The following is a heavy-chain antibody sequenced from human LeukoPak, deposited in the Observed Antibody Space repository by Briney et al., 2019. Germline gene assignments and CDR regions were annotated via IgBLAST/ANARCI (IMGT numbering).Heavy chain of an antibody. CDR3: ARLKLGAYFDL. CDR2: VYNSGAT. Sequence: PSETLSLTCTVSGGSTSSDYWSWIRQSPGKGLEWVGYVYNSGATGKNPSLKSRVTILLDTSKNQCSLKLTSVSAADTAVYYCARLKLGAYFDLWGRGTLVTVSS. V-gene: IGHV4-59*08. D-gene: IGHD3-16*01. CDR1: GGSTSSDY. J-gene: IGHJ2*01.